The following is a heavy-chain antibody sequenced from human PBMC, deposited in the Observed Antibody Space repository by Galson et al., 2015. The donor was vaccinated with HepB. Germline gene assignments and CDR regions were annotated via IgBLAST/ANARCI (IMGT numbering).Heavy chain of an antibody. Sequence: SLRLSCAASGFTFDDYAMHWVRQAPGKGLEWVSGISWNSGSIGYADSVKGRFTISRDNAKNSLYLQMNSLRAEDTALYYCAKDGCSSTSCYAFDIWGQGTMVTVSS. CDR2: ISWNSGSI. D-gene: IGHD2-2*01. CDR3: AKDGCSSTSCYAFDI. V-gene: IGHV3-9*01. CDR1: GFTFDDYA. J-gene: IGHJ3*02.